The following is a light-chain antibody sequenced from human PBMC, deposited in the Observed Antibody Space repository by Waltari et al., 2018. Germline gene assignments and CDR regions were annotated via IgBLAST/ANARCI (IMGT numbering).Light chain of an antibody. V-gene: IGLV1-44*01. CDR3: AVWDDSLNGWV. J-gene: IGLJ3*02. CDR1: SSNIGSTS. CDR2: INN. Sequence: QSVVTQPPSASGTPGQRVTISGSGSSSNIGSTSVNWYQHLPGTAPKLPIFINNNRPSGVPDRICGSKSGTSASLAISGLQSEDEANYYCAVWDDSLNGWVFGGGTKLTVL.